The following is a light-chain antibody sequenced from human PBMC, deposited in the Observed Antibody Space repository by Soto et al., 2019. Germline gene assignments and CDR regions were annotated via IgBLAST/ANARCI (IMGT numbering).Light chain of an antibody. CDR2: DAS. V-gene: IGKV1-33*01. J-gene: IGKJ2*01. CDR3: QHYDNLPYT. Sequence: DIQMTQSPSSLSASVGDRVTITCQASQDIFNYLNWYQQRPGKAPKLLIYDASKLEIGVPSRFRGSGSGTDFTLTITSLQPEDFATYYCQHYDNLPYTFGQGTKLEIK. CDR1: QDIFNY.